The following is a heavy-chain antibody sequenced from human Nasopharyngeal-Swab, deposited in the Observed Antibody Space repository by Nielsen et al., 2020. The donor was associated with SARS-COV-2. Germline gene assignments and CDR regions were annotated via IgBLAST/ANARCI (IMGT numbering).Heavy chain of an antibody. V-gene: IGHV3-21*01. J-gene: IGHJ3*02. CDR1: GFTFSSYS. D-gene: IGHD4-17*01. CDR2: ISSSSSYI. Sequence: GGSVRLSCAASGFTFSSYSMNWVRQAPREGLEWVSSISSSSSYIYYADSVKGRFTISRDNAKNSLYLQLNSLRAEDTAVYYCARDSAVTRNDAFDIWGQGTMVTVSS. CDR3: ARDSAVTRNDAFDI.